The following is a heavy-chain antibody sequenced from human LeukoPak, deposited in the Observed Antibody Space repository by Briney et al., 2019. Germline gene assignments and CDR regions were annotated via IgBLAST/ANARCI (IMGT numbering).Heavy chain of an antibody. CDR2: ISYDGSNK. V-gene: IGHV3-30*01. J-gene: IGHJ4*02. Sequence: PGRSLRLSCAASGFTFSSYAIHWVRQAPGKGLEWVAVISYDGSNKYYADSVKGRFTISRDNSKNTLYLQMNSLRAEDTAVYYCARGTYGSGSYSLDYWGQGTLVTVSS. CDR3: ARGTYGSGSYSLDY. D-gene: IGHD3-10*01. CDR1: GFTFSSYA.